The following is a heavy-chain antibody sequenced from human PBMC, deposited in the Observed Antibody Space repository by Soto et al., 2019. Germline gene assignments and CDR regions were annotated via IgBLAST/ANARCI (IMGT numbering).Heavy chain of an antibody. CDR3: TEAQEGRQCAAYHYGHNYGLDV. CDR1: GFTSSSYA. D-gene: IGHD3-16*01. J-gene: IGHJ6*02. Sequence: GGSLRLSCAASGFTSSSYAMSWVRQAPGKGLEWVSSISGSGGTTYYTDSVKGRFTISRDNSKNMLHLQMNSLRAEDTAVYYCTEAQEGRQCAAYHYGHNYGLDVWGQGTTVTVSS. V-gene: IGHV3-23*01. CDR2: ISGSGGTT.